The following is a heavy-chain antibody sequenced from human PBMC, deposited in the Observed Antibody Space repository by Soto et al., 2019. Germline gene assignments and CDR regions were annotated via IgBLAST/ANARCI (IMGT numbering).Heavy chain of an antibody. Sequence: ASVKVSCKASGYTFTNYPMHWVRQAPGQGPEWLGWISTGNGNTKWSQKFQGRVTITWDTSATTTYIELSSLRSEDTAVYYCAAYYYDSSGYSPPPYYFDYWGQGTLVTVSS. J-gene: IGHJ4*02. D-gene: IGHD3-22*01. CDR3: AAYYYDSSGYSPPPYYFDY. CDR2: ISTGNGNT. CDR1: GYTFTNYP. V-gene: IGHV1-3*04.